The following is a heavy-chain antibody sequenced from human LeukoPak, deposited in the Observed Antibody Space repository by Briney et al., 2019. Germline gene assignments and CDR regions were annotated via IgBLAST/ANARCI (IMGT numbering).Heavy chain of an antibody. CDR2: INHSGST. D-gene: IGHD2-15*01. J-gene: IGHJ3*02. V-gene: IGHV4-34*01. CDR1: GGSFSGYY. Sequence: SETLSLTCAVYGGSFSGYYWSWIRQPPGKGLEWIGEINHSGSTNYNPSLKSRVTISVDTSKNQFSLKLSSVTAADTAVYYCARLSGEDAFDIWGQGTMVTVSS. CDR3: ARLSGEDAFDI.